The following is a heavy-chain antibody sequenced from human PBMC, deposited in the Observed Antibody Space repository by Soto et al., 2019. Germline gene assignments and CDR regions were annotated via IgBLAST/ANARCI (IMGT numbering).Heavy chain of an antibody. D-gene: IGHD6-13*01. CDR1: GGSMSSYY. Sequence: QVQLQESGPGLVKPSETLSLTCTVSGGSMSSYYWSWIRQPAGGGLEWIGRIYSSGGTNYNPSLKSRVSISKDTSKKQFSLKLNLVTAADTAVYYCARGAAAGVDYGMDVWGRGTTVTVS. J-gene: IGHJ6*02. V-gene: IGHV4-4*07. CDR3: ARGAAAGVDYGMDV. CDR2: IYSSGGT.